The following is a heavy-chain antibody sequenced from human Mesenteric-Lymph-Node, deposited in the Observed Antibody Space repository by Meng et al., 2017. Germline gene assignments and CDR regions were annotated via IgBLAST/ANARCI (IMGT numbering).Heavy chain of an antibody. CDR2: IYYSGST. CDR3: ARELLGATDY. V-gene: IGHV4-39*07. D-gene: IGHD1-26*01. J-gene: IGHJ4*02. CDR1: GGSISSSSYY. Sequence: SETLSLTCTVSGGSISSSSYYWGWIRQPPGKGLEWIGSIYYSGSTYYNPSLKSRVTISVDTSKNQFSLKLSSVTAADTAVYYCARELLGATDYWGQGTLVTVSS.